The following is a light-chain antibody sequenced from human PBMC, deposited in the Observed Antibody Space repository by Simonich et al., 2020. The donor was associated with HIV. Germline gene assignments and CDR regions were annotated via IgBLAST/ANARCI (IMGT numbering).Light chain of an antibody. J-gene: IGKJ5*01. CDR1: HSVLYSSNNKNY. CDR3: QQRSGWPPIT. CDR2: WAS. V-gene: IGKV4-1*01. Sequence: DIVMTQSPDSLAVSLGERATINCKSSHSVLYSSNNKNYLAWYQQKPGQPPKLIIYWASTRESGVPDRFSGSGSGTDFTLTISSLEPEDFAVYYCQQRSGWPPITFGQGTRLEIK.